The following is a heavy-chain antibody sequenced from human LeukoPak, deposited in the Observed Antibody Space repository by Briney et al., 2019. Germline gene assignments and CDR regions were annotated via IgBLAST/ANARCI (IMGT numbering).Heavy chain of an antibody. J-gene: IGHJ4*02. CDR1: GFTFSNYW. V-gene: IGHV3-74*01. CDR2: LNADGNSV. D-gene: IGHD5-12*01. Sequence: GGSLRLSCAASGFTFSNYWMHWVRQAPGKGLVWVSRLNADGNSVTYADSVRGRCTISRDTAKNTVHMQMNTLRVEDTAIYFCAGAYSAYDPFDYWGQGILVTVSS. CDR3: AGAYSAYDPFDY.